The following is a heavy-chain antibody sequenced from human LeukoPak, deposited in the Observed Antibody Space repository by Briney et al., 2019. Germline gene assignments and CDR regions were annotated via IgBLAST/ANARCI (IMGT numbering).Heavy chain of an antibody. CDR2: INPNSGGT. D-gene: IGHD6-19*01. CDR1: GYTLTGYY. J-gene: IGHJ6*03. V-gene: IGHV1-2*02. CDR3: ARGGSGWFYYYYYMDV. Sequence: ASVKVSCKASGYTLTGYYMHWVRQAPGQGLEWMGWINPNSGGTNYAQKFQGRVTMTRDTSISTAYMELSRLRSDDTAVYYCARGGSGWFYYYYYMDVWGKGTTVTVSS.